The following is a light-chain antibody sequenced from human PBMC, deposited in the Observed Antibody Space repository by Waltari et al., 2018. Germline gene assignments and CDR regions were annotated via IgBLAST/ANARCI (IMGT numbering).Light chain of an antibody. Sequence: DIQMTQSPSSLSASVGDTITITCQTNQGIGNNLNWFRQKPGKAPELLIYMTSSLQNGIPFRFIGGGSGTDFTLTISSLQPEDLATYIGQQGDTVAPNFGGGTKVE. J-gene: IGKJ4*01. V-gene: IGKV1-16*01. CDR2: MTS. CDR1: QGIGNN. CDR3: QQGDTVAPN.